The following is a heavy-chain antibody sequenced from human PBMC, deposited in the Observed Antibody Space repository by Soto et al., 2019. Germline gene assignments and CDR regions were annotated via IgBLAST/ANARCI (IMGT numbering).Heavy chain of an antibody. Sequence: GGSLRLSCAASGVTFKNVWMSWVRQAPGKGLEWVGHIKSKSDGGTPDYAAPVKGRFNISRDDPQNTLFVQMHSLKTEDTAVYYCTTLHSYGLDYWGQGALVTVSS. J-gene: IGHJ4*02. CDR2: IKSKSDGGTP. CDR1: GVTFKNVW. CDR3: TTLHSYGLDY. D-gene: IGHD5-18*01. V-gene: IGHV3-15*01.